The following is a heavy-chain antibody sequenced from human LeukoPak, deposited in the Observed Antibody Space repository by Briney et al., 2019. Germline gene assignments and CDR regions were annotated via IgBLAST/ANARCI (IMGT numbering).Heavy chain of an antibody. CDR3: TTGFGELSTHFGY. CDR1: GFTFSNAW. J-gene: IGHJ4*02. Sequence: GGSLRLSCAASGFTFSNAWMSWVRQAPGKGLEWVGRIKSKTDGGTTDYAAPVKGRFTISRDDSKNTLYLQMNSLKTEDTAVYYCTTGFGELSTHFGYWGQGTLVTVSS. CDR2: IKSKTDGGTT. V-gene: IGHV3-15*01. D-gene: IGHD3-10*01.